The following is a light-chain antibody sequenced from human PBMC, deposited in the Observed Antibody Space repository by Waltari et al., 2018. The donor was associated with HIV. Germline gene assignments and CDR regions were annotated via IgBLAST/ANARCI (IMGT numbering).Light chain of an antibody. CDR1: QSVSSSY. CDR2: GAS. V-gene: IGKV3-20*01. J-gene: IGKJ3*01. Sequence: EIVLTQSPGTLSLSPGERATLSCRASQSVSSSYLAWYQQKPGQAPRLLVYGASSRATGIPDRFSGSGSGTDFTLTISRLEPEDFAVYYCQQYGNSPGGFTFGLGPKWISN. CDR3: QQYGNSPGGFT.